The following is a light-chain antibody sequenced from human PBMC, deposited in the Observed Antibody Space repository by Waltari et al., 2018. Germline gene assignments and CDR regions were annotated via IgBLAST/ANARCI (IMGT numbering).Light chain of an antibody. CDR1: LPNIGTHY. J-gene: IGLJ2*01. V-gene: IGLV1-47*01. CDR3: ATRDEGPTVV. Sequence: QSVLTQPPSASGTPGQSVTISCSGSLPNIGTHYVYWYQQPPGTAPKPLIYLTHQRPSGVPDRFSASKSGTSASLAISGLRFEDEGDYYCATRDEGPTVVFGGGTKVTVL. CDR2: LTH.